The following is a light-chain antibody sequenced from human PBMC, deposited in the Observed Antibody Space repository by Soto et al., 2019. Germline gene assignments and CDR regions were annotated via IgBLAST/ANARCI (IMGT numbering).Light chain of an antibody. CDR3: QQRSNWPRFT. Sequence: EIVLTQSQATLSLSPGERATLSCLASQSVSSYLAWYQQKPGQAPRLLIYDASNRATGIPARFSGSGSGTDFTLTISSLEPEDFAVYYCQQRSNWPRFTFGPGTKVDIK. CDR1: QSVSSY. J-gene: IGKJ3*01. CDR2: DAS. V-gene: IGKV3-11*01.